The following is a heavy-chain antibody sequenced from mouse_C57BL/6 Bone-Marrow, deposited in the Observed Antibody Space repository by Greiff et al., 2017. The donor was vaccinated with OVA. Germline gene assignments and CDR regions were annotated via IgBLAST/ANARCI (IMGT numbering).Heavy chain of an antibody. V-gene: IGHV5-2*01. CDR3: ARPPTIVLDWYFDV. CDR1: EYEFPSHD. J-gene: IGHJ1*03. D-gene: IGHD2-12*01. Sequence: EVKLVESGGGLVQPGESLKLSCESNEYEFPSHDMSWVRKTPEKRLELVAAINSDGGSTFYPDTMERRFIISRDNTKKPLYLQMSSLRSEDTALYYCARPPTIVLDWYFDVWGTGTTVTVSS. CDR2: INSDGGST.